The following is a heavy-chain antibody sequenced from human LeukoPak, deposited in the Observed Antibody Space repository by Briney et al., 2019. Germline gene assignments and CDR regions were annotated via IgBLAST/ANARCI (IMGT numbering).Heavy chain of an antibody. CDR1: GGSISSYY. CDR2: IYYSGST. J-gene: IGHJ5*02. Sequence: SETLSLTCTVSGGSISSYYWSWIRQPPGKGLEWIGYIYYSGSTNYNPSLKSRVTISVDTSKNQYSLKLSSVTAADTAVYYCAREGGYYGSGSYYLRFDNWFDPWGQGTLVTVSS. V-gene: IGHV4-59*01. CDR3: AREGGYYGSGSYYLRFDNWFDP. D-gene: IGHD3-10*01.